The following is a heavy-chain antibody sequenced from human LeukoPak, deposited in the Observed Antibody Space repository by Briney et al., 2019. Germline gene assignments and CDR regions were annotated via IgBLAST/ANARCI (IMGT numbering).Heavy chain of an antibody. J-gene: IGHJ4*02. D-gene: IGHD6-19*01. V-gene: IGHV4-39*07. Sequence: SETLSLTCTVSGGSISSSSYYWGWIRQPPGKGLEWIGSIYYSGSTYYNPSLKSRVTISVDTSKNQFSLKLSSVTAADTAVYYCARDAGYSSGWYGHRGYFDYWGQGTLVTVSS. CDR3: ARDAGYSSGWYGHRGYFDY. CDR1: GGSISSSSYY. CDR2: IYYSGST.